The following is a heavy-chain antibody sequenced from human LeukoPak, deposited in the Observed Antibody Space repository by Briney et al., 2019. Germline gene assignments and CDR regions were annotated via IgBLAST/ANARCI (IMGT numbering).Heavy chain of an antibody. V-gene: IGHV1-18*01. CDR3: ARDAGSSWSDYYYYMDV. CDR1: GYTFTSYG. Sequence: GASVKVSCKASGYTFTSYGISWVRQAPGQGLEWMGWISAYNGNTNYAQKLQGRVTMTTDTSTSTAYVELRSLRSDDTAVYYCARDAGSSWSDYYYYMDVWGKGTTVTVSS. CDR2: ISAYNGNT. D-gene: IGHD6-13*01. J-gene: IGHJ6*03.